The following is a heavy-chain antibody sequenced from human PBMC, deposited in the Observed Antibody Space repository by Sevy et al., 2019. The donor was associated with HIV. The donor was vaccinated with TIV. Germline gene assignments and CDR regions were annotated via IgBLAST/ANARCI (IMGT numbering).Heavy chain of an antibody. CDR2: MNPNSGNT. D-gene: IGHD3-3*01. J-gene: IGHJ6*02. V-gene: IGHV1-8*01. Sequence: ASVKVSCKASGYTFTSYDINWVRQATGQGVEWMGWMNPNSGNTGYAQKFQGRVTMTRNTSISTAYMELSSLRSEDTAVYYCATYYDFWSGTRLHYYYYGMDVSGQRTSVTVSS. CDR1: GYTFTSYD. CDR3: ATYYDFWSGTRLHYYYYGMDV.